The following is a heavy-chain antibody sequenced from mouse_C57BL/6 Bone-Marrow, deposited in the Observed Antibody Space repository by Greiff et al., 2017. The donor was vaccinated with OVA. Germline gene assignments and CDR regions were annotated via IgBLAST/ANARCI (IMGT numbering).Heavy chain of an antibody. V-gene: IGHV3-6*01. Sequence: EESGPGLVKPSQSLSLTCSVTGYSITSGYYWNWIRQFPGNKLEWMGYISYDGSNNYNPSLKNRISITRDTSKNQFFLKLNSVTTEDTATYYCAKSGLRDWYFDVWGTGTTVTVSS. CDR2: ISYDGSN. CDR3: AKSGLRDWYFDV. CDR1: GYSITSGYY. J-gene: IGHJ1*03. D-gene: IGHD1-1*01.